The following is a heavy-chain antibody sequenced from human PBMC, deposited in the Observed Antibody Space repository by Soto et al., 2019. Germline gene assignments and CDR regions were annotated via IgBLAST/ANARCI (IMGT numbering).Heavy chain of an antibody. CDR2: IYYSGST. Sequence: SETLALTCTVSGGSISSYYWSWIRQPPGKGLEWIGYIYYSGSTNYNPSLKSRVTISVDTSKNQFSLKLSSVTAEDTAVYYCAKGDGYNPEYFQHWGQGTLVTVSS. CDR3: AKGDGYNPEYFQH. D-gene: IGHD5-12*01. CDR1: GGSISSYY. J-gene: IGHJ1*01. V-gene: IGHV4-59*08.